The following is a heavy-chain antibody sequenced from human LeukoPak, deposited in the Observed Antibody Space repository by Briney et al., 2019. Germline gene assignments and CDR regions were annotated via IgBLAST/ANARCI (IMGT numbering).Heavy chain of an antibody. D-gene: IGHD6-13*01. Sequence: GASAKVSCKASGYTFSNYGFNWVRQAPGQGLEWLGWISAYNGHTIYGQKFQGKVTMTTDTSTSTAYMELRNLMSDDTAVYYCARDQQFGIAAVDSRFDPWGQGTLVTVSS. V-gene: IGHV1-18*01. CDR1: GYTFSNYG. J-gene: IGHJ5*02. CDR3: ARDQQFGIAAVDSRFDP. CDR2: ISAYNGHT.